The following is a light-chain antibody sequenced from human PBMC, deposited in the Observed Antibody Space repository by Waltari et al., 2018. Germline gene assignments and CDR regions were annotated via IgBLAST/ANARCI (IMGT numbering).Light chain of an antibody. J-gene: IGKJ4*01. CDR3: QQRSNWLT. CDR1: KSVRSY. CDR2: DAS. Sequence: EIVLTQSPATMSLSPGERATPSCRASKSVRSYLAWYHQKPGQAPRLLIYDASNRATGVPARFSGSGSGTDFTLIISSLEPEDFAVYYCQQRSNWLTFGGGTKVEI. V-gene: IGKV3-11*01.